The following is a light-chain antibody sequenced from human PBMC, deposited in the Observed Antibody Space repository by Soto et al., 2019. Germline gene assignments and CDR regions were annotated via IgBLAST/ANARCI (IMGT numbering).Light chain of an antibody. J-gene: IGLJ2*01. V-gene: IGLV2-14*01. CDR3: SSYPSSSRV. Sequence: QSALTQPASVSGSPGQSITISCIGTSSDVGGYNYVSWYQQHPGKAPKLMIYDVSNRPSGVSNRFSGSKSGNTASLTISGLQAEDEADYYCSSYPSSSRVFGGGTKVTVL. CDR1: SSDVGGYNY. CDR2: DVS.